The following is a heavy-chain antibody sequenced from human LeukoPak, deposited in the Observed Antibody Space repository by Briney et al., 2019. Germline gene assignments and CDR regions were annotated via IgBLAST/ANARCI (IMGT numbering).Heavy chain of an antibody. CDR1: GYTFTSYD. J-gene: IGHJ5*02. CDR3: ARGVLLWFGEPLRFGP. D-gene: IGHD3-10*01. V-gene: IGHV1-8*01. Sequence: GASVKVSCKASGYTFTSYDINWVRQAPGQGLEWVGWMNPNSGNTGYAQKFQGRVTMTRNTSISTAYMELSSLRSEDTAVYYCARGVLLWFGEPLRFGPWGQGTLVTVSS. CDR2: MNPNSGNT.